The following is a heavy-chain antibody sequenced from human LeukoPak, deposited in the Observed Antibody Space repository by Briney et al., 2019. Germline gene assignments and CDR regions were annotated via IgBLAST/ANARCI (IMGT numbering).Heavy chain of an antibody. CDR3: ARLSTSGAGQDH. V-gene: IGHV3-7*01. J-gene: IGHJ4*02. CDR2: IKKDGSEK. D-gene: IGHD6-19*01. CDR1: GFTFSNYW. Sequence: GGSLRLSCAASGFTFSNYWMSWVRQAPGKGLEWVANIKKDGSEKYYVDSVKGRFTISRDNAKNSLYLQMNSLTAEDTAFYYCARLSTSGAGQDHWGQGTLVTVS.